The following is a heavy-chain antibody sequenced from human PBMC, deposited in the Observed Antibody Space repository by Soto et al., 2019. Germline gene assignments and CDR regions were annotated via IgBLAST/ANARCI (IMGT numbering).Heavy chain of an antibody. J-gene: IGHJ4*02. D-gene: IGHD3-22*01. V-gene: IGHV2-5*01. CDR1: GFSLSTSGVG. Sequence: SGPTLVNPTQTLTLTCTFSGFSLSTSGVGVGWIRQPPGEALEWLALIYWNDDKRYSPSLKSRLTITKDTSKNQVVLTMTNMDPVDTATYYCAHMYYYDSSGYYYCYFDYWGQGTLVTVSS. CDR3: AHMYYYDSSGYYYCYFDY. CDR2: IYWNDDK.